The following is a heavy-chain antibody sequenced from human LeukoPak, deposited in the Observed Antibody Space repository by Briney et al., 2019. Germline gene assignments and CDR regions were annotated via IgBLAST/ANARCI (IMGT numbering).Heavy chain of an antibody. CDR1: GFTFSSNY. D-gene: IGHD3-3*01. Sequence: PGGSLRLSCAASGFTFSSNYMSWVRQAPGKGLEWVSVIYSGGSTYYADSVKGRFTTSRDNAKNTLFLQMNSLRAEDTAVYYCTRDFDFSSAIWGQGTLVTASS. CDR2: IYSGGST. J-gene: IGHJ4*02. V-gene: IGHV3-53*01. CDR3: TRDFDFSSAI.